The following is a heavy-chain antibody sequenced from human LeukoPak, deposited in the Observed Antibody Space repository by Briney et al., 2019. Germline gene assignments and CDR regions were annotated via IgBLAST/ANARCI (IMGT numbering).Heavy chain of an antibody. CDR3: ARPIYDSSGYYSKNDAFDI. V-gene: IGHV1-18*01. J-gene: IGHJ3*02. D-gene: IGHD3-22*01. CDR1: GYTFTSYG. CDR2: ISAYNGNT. Sequence: ASVKVSCKASGYTFTSYGISWVRQAPGQGLEWMGWISAYNGNTNYAQKLQGRVTMTTDTSTSTAYMELRSLRSDDTAVYYCARPIYDSSGYYSKNDAFDIWGQGTMVTVSS.